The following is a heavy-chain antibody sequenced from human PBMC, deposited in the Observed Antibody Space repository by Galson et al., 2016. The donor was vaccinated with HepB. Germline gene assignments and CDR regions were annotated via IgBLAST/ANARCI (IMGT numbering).Heavy chain of an antibody. D-gene: IGHD2-2*01. CDR3: TRARRHCSSSSCYLDP. Sequence: LSLTCTVSGDSVISSNWWNWVRQPPGKGLEWIGEIYHSGGPNYNPSLKSRVTISLDNSNNHISLRLSSVTAADTAVYYCTRARRHCSSSSCYLDPWGQGTLVTVSS. CDR2: IYHSGGP. V-gene: IGHV4-4*02. CDR1: GDSVISSNW. J-gene: IGHJ5*02.